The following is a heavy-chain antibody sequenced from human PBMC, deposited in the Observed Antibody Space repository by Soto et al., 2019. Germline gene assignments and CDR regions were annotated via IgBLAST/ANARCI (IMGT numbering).Heavy chain of an antibody. V-gene: IGHV3-30*18. CDR1: GFSFSSYA. CDR2: ISHDGSIK. J-gene: IGHJ4*02. D-gene: IGHD3-3*01. CDR3: AKDLAFGEFWRGLEY. Sequence: QVQLVESGGGVVQPGRSLRLSCAASGFSFSSYAMHWVRQAQGKGLEWVAVISHDGSIKKFADFVEGRFLAFRDNSNNYLFLQMESLKPDDSAVYYCAKDLAFGEFWRGLEYWGQGALVTVAS.